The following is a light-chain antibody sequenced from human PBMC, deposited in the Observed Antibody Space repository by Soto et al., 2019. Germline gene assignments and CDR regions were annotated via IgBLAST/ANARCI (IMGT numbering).Light chain of an antibody. Sequence: IVFTQSPATLSLSPGKRASLSCRASQNISNYLIWYQQKPGQAPRLLIYDVSNRATGIPARFSGSGSGTDFTLTISSLQPEDFATYYCQQSYSTPITFGQGTRLEIK. CDR2: DVS. V-gene: IGKV3-11*01. CDR1: QNISNY. J-gene: IGKJ5*01. CDR3: QQSYSTPIT.